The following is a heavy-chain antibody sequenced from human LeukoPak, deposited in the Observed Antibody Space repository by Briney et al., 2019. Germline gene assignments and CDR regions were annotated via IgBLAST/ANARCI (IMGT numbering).Heavy chain of an antibody. J-gene: IGHJ6*03. Sequence: ASVKVSCKASDYTFSTNGINWVREAPGQGLEWMGWISTHTANTNYAQKFQGRVTMTTDTSTSTAYMELRSLRSDDTAVYYCARSPTVNDGDYLHYYVDVWGKGTTVTVSS. V-gene: IGHV1-18*01. CDR1: DYTFSTNG. CDR3: ARSPTVNDGDYLHYYVDV. D-gene: IGHD4-11*01. CDR2: ISTHTANT.